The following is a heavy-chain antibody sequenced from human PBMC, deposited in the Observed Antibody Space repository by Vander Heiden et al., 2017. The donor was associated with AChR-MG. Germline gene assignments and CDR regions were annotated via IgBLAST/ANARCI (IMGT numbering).Heavy chain of an antibody. CDR3: AKDKSPWYYYGMDV. V-gene: IGHV3-9*01. CDR2: ISWNSGSI. CDR1: GFTFDDYA. Sequence: EVQLVESGGGLVQPGRSLRLSCAASGFTFDDYAMHWVRQAPGKGLEWVSGISWNSGSIGYADSVKGRFTISRDNAKNSLYLQMNSLRAEDTALYYCAKDKSPWYYYGMDVWGQGTTVTVSS. J-gene: IGHJ6*02.